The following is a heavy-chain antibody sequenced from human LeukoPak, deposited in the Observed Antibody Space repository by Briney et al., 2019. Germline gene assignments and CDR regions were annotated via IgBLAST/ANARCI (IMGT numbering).Heavy chain of an antibody. CDR3: ARHEGGYCSSTSCYGN. Sequence: NPSETLSLTCTVSGGSIRSYYWSWIRQPPGKGLEWIGYIYYSGSTNYNPSLKSRVTISVATSKNQFSLKLSSVTAAGTAVYYCARHEGGYCSSTSCYGNWGQGTLVTVSS. J-gene: IGHJ4*02. V-gene: IGHV4-59*08. CDR2: IYYSGST. D-gene: IGHD2-2*01. CDR1: GGSIRSYY.